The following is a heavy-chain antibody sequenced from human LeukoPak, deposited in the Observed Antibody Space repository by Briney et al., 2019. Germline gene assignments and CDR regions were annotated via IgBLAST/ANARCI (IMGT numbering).Heavy chain of an antibody. V-gene: IGHV3-15*07. J-gene: IGHJ4*02. CDR3: TTVSDAWELQDY. CDR2: IKSKTDGGTT. D-gene: IGHD1-26*01. Sequence: GGSLRLSCAASGFTFSSYSMNWVRQAPGKGLEWVGRIKSKTDGGTTDYAAPVKGRFTISRDDSKNTLYLQMNSLKTEDTAVYYCTTVSDAWELQDYWGQGTLVTVSS. CDR1: GFTFSSYS.